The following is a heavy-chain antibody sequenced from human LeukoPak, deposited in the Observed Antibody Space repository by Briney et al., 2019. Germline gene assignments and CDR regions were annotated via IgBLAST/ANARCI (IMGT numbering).Heavy chain of an antibody. CDR3: ARDGDIVVVPYPYYMDV. D-gene: IGHD2-2*01. V-gene: IGHV5-51*01. Sequence: LGESLKISCKGSGYSFTSYWIGWVRQMPGKGLEWMGIIYPGDSDTRYSPSFQGQVTISADKSISTAYLQWSSLKASDTAMYYCARDGDIVVVPYPYYMDVWGKGTTVTVSS. CDR1: GYSFTSYW. CDR2: IYPGDSDT. J-gene: IGHJ6*03.